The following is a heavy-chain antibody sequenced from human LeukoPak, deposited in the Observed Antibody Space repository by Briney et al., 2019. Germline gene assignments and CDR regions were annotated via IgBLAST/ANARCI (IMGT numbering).Heavy chain of an antibody. CDR1: GGSISSSSYY. CDR3: ARHAFPTYYYDSSGYYYRRGLGFDY. Sequence: RSETLSLTCTVSGGSISSSSYYWGWIRQPPGKGLEWIGSIYYSGSTYYNPSLKSRVTISVDTSKNQFSLKLSSVTAADTAVYYCARHAFPTYYYDSSGYYYRRGLGFDYWGQGTLVTVSS. J-gene: IGHJ4*02. CDR2: IYYSGST. D-gene: IGHD3-22*01. V-gene: IGHV4-39*01.